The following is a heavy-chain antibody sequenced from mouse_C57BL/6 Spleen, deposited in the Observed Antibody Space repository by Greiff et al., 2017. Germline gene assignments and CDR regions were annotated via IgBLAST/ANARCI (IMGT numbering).Heavy chain of an antibody. CDR1: GFTFSDFY. Sequence: EVKVVESGGGLVQSGRSLRLSCATSGFTFSDFYMEWVRQAPGEGLEWIAASRNKANDYTTEYSTSVKVRFIVYRDTSQIILYLQMNALRADDTAIYYCARDGPSSYGSSPHWDFDVWGTGTTVTVSS. D-gene: IGHD1-1*01. CDR2: SRNKANDYTT. J-gene: IGHJ1*03. CDR3: ARDGPSSYGSSPHWDFDV. V-gene: IGHV7-1*01.